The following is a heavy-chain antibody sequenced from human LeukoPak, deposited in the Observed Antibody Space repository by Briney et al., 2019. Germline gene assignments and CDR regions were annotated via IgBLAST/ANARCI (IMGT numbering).Heavy chain of an antibody. CDR1: GYTFTGYY. CDR3: ARDSSGYYDSSGYDDPDY. CDR2: INPNSGGT. D-gene: IGHD3-22*01. J-gene: IGHJ4*02. V-gene: IGHV1-2*02. Sequence: ASVKVSCKASGYTFTGYYTHWVRQAPGQGLEWMGWINPNSGGTNYAQKFQGRVTMTRDTSISTAYMELSRLRSDDTAVYYCARDSSGYYDSSGYDDPDYWGQGTLVTVSS.